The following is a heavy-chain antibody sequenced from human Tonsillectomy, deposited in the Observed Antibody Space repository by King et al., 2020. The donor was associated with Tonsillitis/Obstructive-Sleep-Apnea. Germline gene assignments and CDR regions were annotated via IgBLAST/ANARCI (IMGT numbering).Heavy chain of an antibody. CDR3: ARGLWGKYSSNYYMDV. D-gene: IGHD3-16*01. CDR1: GGSFNGDC. Sequence: VQLQQWGAGLLKPSETLSLTCAVYGGSFNGDCWSWIRQSPGKGPEWIAEINHSGGINQNPSLKSRVIISVDTSKNQFSLKLTSVTAADTAVYYCARGLWGKYSSNYYMDVWAKGTTVTVSS. CDR2: INHSGGI. J-gene: IGHJ6*03. V-gene: IGHV4-34*01.